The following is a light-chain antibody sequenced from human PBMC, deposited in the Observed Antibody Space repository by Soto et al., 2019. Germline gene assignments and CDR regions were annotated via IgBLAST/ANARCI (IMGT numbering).Light chain of an antibody. Sequence: EIVLTQSPGTLSLSPGERVTLSCRASQSVRSNYLAWYQQKPGQAPRLLIYGASSRATGIPDRFSGSGSGTDFTLTISRLEPEELSVYFCQLLGTFGQGTNVEI. CDR2: GAS. V-gene: IGKV3-20*01. CDR3: QLLGT. J-gene: IGKJ1*01. CDR1: QSVRSNY.